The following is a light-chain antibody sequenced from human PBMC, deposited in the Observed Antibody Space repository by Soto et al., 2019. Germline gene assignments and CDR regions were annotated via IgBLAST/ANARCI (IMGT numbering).Light chain of an antibody. J-gene: IGKJ2*01. CDR2: AAS. CDR3: QQSYNTPYT. V-gene: IGKV1-39*01. CDR1: QSIANY. Sequence: DIQMTQSPSSLSASVGDRVTITCRASQSIANYLNWYQQKPGKAPKLVIYAASTLQSGVPSRFSGSGSRTDFTLTISSLQPEDFATYFCQQSYNTPYTFGQGTKLEIK.